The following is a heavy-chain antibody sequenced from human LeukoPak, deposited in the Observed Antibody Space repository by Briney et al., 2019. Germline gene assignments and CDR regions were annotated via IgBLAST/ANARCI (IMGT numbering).Heavy chain of an antibody. D-gene: IGHD3-22*01. CDR3: ARYADSSGSLGY. CDR1: RGTFSSYA. V-gene: IGHV1-69*05. J-gene: IGHJ4*02. Sequence: SSVKVSCKASRGTFSSYAISWVRPAPGQGLEGMGGIIPIFGTASYAQKFQGRVTITTDESTSTAYMELSSLISEDTAVYYCARYADSSGSLGYWGQETLDSVSS. CDR2: IIPIFGTA.